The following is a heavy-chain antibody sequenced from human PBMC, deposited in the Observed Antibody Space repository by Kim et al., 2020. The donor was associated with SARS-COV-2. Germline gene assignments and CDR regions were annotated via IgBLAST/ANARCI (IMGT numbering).Heavy chain of an antibody. J-gene: IGHJ4*02. CDR1: RYTFTSSS. CDR3: ATAGGRWLPLDS. CDR2: INAGIGDT. Sequence: ASVKVSCKASRYTFTSSSIHWVRHAPGQRLEWMGWINAGIGDTKYSQRFQGRVTITRDTSASTAYLELRSLRSEDTAVYYCATAGGRWLPLDSWGQGTLVTVSS. V-gene: IGHV1-3*01. D-gene: IGHD2-15*01.